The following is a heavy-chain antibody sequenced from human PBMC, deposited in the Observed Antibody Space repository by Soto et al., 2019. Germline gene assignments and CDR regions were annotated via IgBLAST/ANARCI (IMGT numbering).Heavy chain of an antibody. Sequence: EVQLLESGGGLVQPGGSLRLSCEASGFTFSSNAMTWVRQAPGKGLEWVSAISDSGGRTYYADSVAGRFTISRDNSRHTLYLQMNSLRAEDTAIYYCAKALGRDFSDFDSWGQGTQVTVSS. CDR2: ISDSGGRT. V-gene: IGHV3-23*01. CDR3: AKALGRDFSDFDS. J-gene: IGHJ4*02. D-gene: IGHD3-10*01. CDR1: GFTFSSNA.